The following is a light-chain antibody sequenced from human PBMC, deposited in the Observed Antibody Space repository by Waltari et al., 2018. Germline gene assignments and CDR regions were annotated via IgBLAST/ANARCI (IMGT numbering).Light chain of an antibody. CDR3: QQTYSTPLT. CDR2: AAS. Sequence: DIQMTQSPSSLSASVGDRVTIPGRASQTISTYLNWYQQKPGTAPKLLIYAASTLQRGVPSRFSGSGSGTDFALTISSLQAEDSATYYCQQTYSTPLTFGGGTKVDIK. J-gene: IGKJ4*01. CDR1: QTISTY. V-gene: IGKV1-39*01.